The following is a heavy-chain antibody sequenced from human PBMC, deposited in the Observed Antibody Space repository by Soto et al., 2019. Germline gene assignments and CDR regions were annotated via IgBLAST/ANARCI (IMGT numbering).Heavy chain of an antibody. CDR2: IVPLFGTA. D-gene: IGHD3-22*01. J-gene: IGHJ4*02. V-gene: IGHV1-69*01. Sequence: AQLVQSGAEVKKPGSSVTVSCKASGGTFSNYAISWVRQAPGQGLEWMGGIVPLFGTANYGQKFYGIVTITADESTRTVYLELSSLRSEDTAIYYCARDRDDSRGFYHRYYFNYWGQGTLVTVSS. CDR1: GGTFSNYA. CDR3: ARDRDDSRGFYHRYYFNY.